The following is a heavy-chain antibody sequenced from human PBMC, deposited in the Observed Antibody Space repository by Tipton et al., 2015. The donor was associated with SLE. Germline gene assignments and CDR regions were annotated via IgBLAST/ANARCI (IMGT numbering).Heavy chain of an antibody. CDR1: GFTLSSNE. D-gene: IGHD2-15*01. CDR2: IWYDGSNK. V-gene: IGHV3-33*08. CDR3: ARYLPGGGSYFLGY. J-gene: IGHJ4*02. Sequence: QLVQSGGALVQPGGYLRLSCAASGFTLSSNEMNCVRQAPGKGLEWVAVIWYDGSNKYYADFVKSRFTIARDNSKNTLYLQMNSLGAEDTAVYYCARYLPGGGSYFLGYWGQGTLVTVSS.